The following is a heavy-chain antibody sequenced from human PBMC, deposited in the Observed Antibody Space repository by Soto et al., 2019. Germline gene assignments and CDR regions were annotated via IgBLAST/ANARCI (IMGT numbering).Heavy chain of an antibody. J-gene: IGHJ3*02. CDR1: GFTFSDYY. V-gene: IGHV3-11*01. CDR2: ISTSGSTM. Sequence: GGSLRLSCVVSGFTFSDYYMSWIRQAPGKGLEWLSYISTSGSTMFYADSVKGRFTISRDNAKNSLYLQMNNLRAEDTAVYYCARDIAVAGRNFAFDIWGQGTMVT. D-gene: IGHD6-19*01. CDR3: ARDIAVAGRNFAFDI.